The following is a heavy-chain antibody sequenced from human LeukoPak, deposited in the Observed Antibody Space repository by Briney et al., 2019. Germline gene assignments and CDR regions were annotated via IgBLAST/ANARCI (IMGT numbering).Heavy chain of an antibody. V-gene: IGHV3-30*04. CDR3: ARAEWFGELLVRPIDY. CDR2: ISYDGSNK. D-gene: IGHD3-10*01. Sequence: GGSLRLSCAASGFTLSSYAMHWVRQAPAKGLEWVAVISYDGSNKYYADSVKGRFTISRDNSKNTLYLQMNSLRAEDTAVYYCARAEWFGELLVRPIDYWGQGTLVTVSS. CDR1: GFTLSSYA. J-gene: IGHJ4*02.